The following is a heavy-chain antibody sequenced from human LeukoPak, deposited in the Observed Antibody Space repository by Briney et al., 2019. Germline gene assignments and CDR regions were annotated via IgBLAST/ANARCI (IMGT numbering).Heavy chain of an antibody. CDR1: GFTLSNYN. CDR3: ARVGGLYYYDSSGYCFDY. CDR2: FTGSSSYI. J-gene: IGHJ4*02. D-gene: IGHD3-22*01. V-gene: IGHV3-21*01. Sequence: GGSLRLSCAASGFTLSNYNMNWVRQAPGKGLEWVSSFTGSSSYIYYADSVKGRFTISSDSAKNSLYPQMNSLRAEDTAVYYCARVGGLYYYDSSGYCFDYWGQGTLVTVSS.